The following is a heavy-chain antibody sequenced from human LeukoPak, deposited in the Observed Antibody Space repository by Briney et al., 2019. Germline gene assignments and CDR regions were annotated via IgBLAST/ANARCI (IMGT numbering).Heavy chain of an antibody. CDR3: VREGNERLFKNFDY. V-gene: IGHV1-2*02. D-gene: IGHD2-21*01. CDR1: GFTFTGYY. CDR2: INPHIGGT. J-gene: IGHJ4*02. Sequence: GASVKVSCKASGFTFTGYYIHWVRQAPGQRLEWRGYINPHIGGTDSPRKCQGRVTMTTDTSISTAYMELSSLISDDTALWYFVREGNERLFKNFDYSGQGTLVTVS.